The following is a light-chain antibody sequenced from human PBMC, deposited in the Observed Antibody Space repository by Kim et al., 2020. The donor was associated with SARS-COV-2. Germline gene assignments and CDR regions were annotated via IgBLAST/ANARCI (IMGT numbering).Light chain of an antibody. Sequence: ASVSGSPGQSITISCTGASSDIVSWYQHHPGEAPKLIIFEVNKRPSQISKRFSGSKSGNTASLTIAGLQAEDEANYYCCSYEGTVVFGGGNQLTVL. J-gene: IGLJ2*01. CDR2: EVN. CDR3: CSYEGTVV. V-gene: IGLV2-23*02. CDR1: SSDIV.